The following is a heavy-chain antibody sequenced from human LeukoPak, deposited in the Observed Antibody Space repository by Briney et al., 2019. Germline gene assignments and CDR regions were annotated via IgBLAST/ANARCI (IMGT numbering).Heavy chain of an antibody. D-gene: IGHD3-16*02. Sequence: GGSLRLSCATSGFTFSSFWMSWVRQAPGKGLEWVANINQGGGEKNYVDSVKGRFTISRDSAKSSLYLQMNSLRAEDTAVYYCARDPRRGDRYNFDFWGQGTLVTVST. CDR2: INQGGGEK. CDR3: ARDPRRGDRYNFDF. J-gene: IGHJ4*02. V-gene: IGHV3-7*01. CDR1: GFTFSSFW.